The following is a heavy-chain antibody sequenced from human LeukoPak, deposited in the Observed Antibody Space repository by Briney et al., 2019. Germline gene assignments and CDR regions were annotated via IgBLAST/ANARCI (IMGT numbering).Heavy chain of an antibody. D-gene: IGHD2-2*02. Sequence: PSETLSLTCVVSGGSFSGYYWSWIRQPPGKGLEWIGEINHGGRTNYSPSLKSRVTISVDTSKNQFPLNLSSVTAADTAVYYCARGLELGYCSGASCYIWFDPWGQGTLVTVSS. CDR1: GGSFSGYY. J-gene: IGHJ5*02. CDR2: INHGGRT. V-gene: IGHV4-34*01. CDR3: ARGLELGYCSGASCYIWFDP.